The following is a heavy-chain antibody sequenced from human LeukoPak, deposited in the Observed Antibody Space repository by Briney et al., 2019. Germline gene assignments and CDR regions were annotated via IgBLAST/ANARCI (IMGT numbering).Heavy chain of an antibody. J-gene: IGHJ6*02. V-gene: IGHV3-72*01. CDR3: ALWSYYYYGLDV. CDR2: SRNKAKSRTT. D-gene: IGHD5-18*01. Sequence: PGGSLRLSCAASGFTFSDRDMDWVRQAPGKGLEWVGRSRNKAKSRTTEYAASVKGRFTISRDNSNNSVWLQMNSLKTEDTAVYYCALWSYYYYGLDVWGQGTTVTVSS. CDR1: GFTFSDRD.